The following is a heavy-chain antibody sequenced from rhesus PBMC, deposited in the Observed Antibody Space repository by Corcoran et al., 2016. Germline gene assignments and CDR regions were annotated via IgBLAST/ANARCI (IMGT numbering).Heavy chain of an antibody. D-gene: IGHD4-29*01. CDR1: DIPFSDNY. J-gene: IGHJ4*01. V-gene: IGHV3-38*01. CDR2: IKNKINAYMT. Sequence: EVQLVESGGGLAQPGGSLRLSCAASDIPFSDNYMAWVRQAPGKGLEWVGRIKNKINAYMTEYAASGKGRFTISRDDSKKTVFLQMSSLKIEDTAMYYCARDFYGSVDYWGQGVWVTVSP. CDR3: ARDFYGSVDY.